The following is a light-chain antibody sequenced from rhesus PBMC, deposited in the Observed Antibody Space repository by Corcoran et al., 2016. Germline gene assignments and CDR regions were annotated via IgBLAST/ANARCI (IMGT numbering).Light chain of an antibody. Sequence: DIQMTQSPSSLSASVGDKVTITCHARQGISSWLAWYQQKPGKVPKPLIYYASSLQRGVPSRFSGSGSGTDYTFTISRLPPEDVATYYCQHSYGTPYSFGQGTKVEIK. J-gene: IGKJ2*01. CDR2: YAS. CDR3: QHSYGTPYS. V-gene: IGKV1-19*01. CDR1: QGISSW.